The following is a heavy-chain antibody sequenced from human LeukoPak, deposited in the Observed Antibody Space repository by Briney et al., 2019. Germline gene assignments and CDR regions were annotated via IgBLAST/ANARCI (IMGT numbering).Heavy chain of an antibody. CDR2: IIPILGIA. V-gene: IGHV1-69*04. Sequence: ASVKVSCKASGGTFSSYAISWVRQAPGQGLEWMGRIIPILGIANYAQKFQGRVTITADKSTSTAYMELSSLRSDDTAVYYCARDFRGRTSNGDHHFDYWGQGTLVTVSS. CDR1: GGTFSSYA. D-gene: IGHD4-17*01. CDR3: ARDFRGRTSNGDHHFDY. J-gene: IGHJ4*02.